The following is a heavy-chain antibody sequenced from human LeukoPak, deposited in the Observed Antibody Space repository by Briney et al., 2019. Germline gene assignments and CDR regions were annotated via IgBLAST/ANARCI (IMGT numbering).Heavy chain of an antibody. V-gene: IGHV7-4-1*02. D-gene: IGHD2-21*02. Sequence: ASVKVSCKASGYTFTSYAMNWVRQAPGQGLEWMGWINTNTGNPTYAQGFTGRFVFSLDTSVSTAYLQISSLKAEDTAVYYCAGTSDIVVVTANLGYWGQGTLVTVSS. CDR1: GYTFTSYA. J-gene: IGHJ4*02. CDR2: INTNTGNP. CDR3: AGTSDIVVVTANLGY.